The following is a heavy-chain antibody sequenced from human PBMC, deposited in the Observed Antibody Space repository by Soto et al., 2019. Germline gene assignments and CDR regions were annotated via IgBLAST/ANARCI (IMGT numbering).Heavy chain of an antibody. Sequence: QVQLVESGGGVVQPGRSLRLSCAASGFTFSSYGMHWVRQAPGKGLEWVAVIWYDGSNKYYADSVKGRFTISRDNSKNTLYLQMNRRRAGGAAVYYCGRGGIGGGDYWGQGTLVTVSS. CDR3: GRGGIGGGDY. CDR1: GFTFSSYG. D-gene: IGHD6-13*01. V-gene: IGHV3-33*01. CDR2: IWYDGSNK. J-gene: IGHJ4*02.